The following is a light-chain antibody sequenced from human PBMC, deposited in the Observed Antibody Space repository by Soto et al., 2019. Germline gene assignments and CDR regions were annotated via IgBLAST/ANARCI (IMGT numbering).Light chain of an antibody. V-gene: IGLV1-51*01. J-gene: IGLJ2*01. Sequence: QSVLTQPPSVSAAPGQSVTISCSGGAYDIGISYVSWYQHFPGAAPKLVIFDTSKRPSGIPDRFFGSKSGTSATLGITGLQTGDEADYYCATWDSGLSKLLFGGGTKVTVL. CDR1: AYDIGISY. CDR3: ATWDSGLSKLL. CDR2: DTS.